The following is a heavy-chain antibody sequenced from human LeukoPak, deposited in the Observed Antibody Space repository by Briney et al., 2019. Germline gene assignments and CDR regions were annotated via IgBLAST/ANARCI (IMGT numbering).Heavy chain of an antibody. CDR2: IIPIFSIA. D-gene: IGHD3-10*01. V-gene: IGHV1-69*04. J-gene: IGHJ4*02. CDR1: GGTFSSYA. Sequence: GASVKVSCKASGGTFSSYAISWVRQAPGQGLEWMGRIIPIFSIANYAQKFQGRVTNTTDKSPSTAYMDLSRLIYEDTAVYYRAGEGSGSPNDYWGQGTLVTVSS. CDR3: AGEGSGSPNDY.